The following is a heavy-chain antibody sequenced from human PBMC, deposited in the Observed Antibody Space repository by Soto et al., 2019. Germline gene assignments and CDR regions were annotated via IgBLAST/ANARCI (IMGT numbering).Heavy chain of an antibody. CDR1: GFTFNIYA. J-gene: IGHJ3*01. D-gene: IGHD2-21*01. CDR2: ISGSGGST. V-gene: IGHV3-23*01. Sequence: PGGSLRLSCAASGFTFNIYAMSWVRQVPGKGLQWVSAISGSGGSTYYPASVQGRFSISRDNSNNTLFLQMSGLRADDTAVYYCAKHYCGSGTTCFDAFDFWRQGTMVTVSS. CDR3: AKHYCGSGTTCFDAFDF.